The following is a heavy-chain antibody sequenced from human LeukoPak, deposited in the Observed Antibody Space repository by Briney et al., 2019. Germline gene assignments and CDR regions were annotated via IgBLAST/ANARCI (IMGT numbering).Heavy chain of an antibody. CDR2: IKQDGSEK. CDR3: ARIAEAERITIFGVVIIPVFDY. J-gene: IGHJ4*02. CDR1: GFTFSSYW. V-gene: IGHV3-7*01. D-gene: IGHD3-3*01. Sequence: GGSLRPSCAASGFTFSSYWMSWVRQAPGKGLEWVANIKQDGSEKYYVDSVKGRFTISRDNAKNSLYLQMNSLRAEDTAVYYCARIAEAERITIFGVVIIPVFDYWGQGALVTVSS.